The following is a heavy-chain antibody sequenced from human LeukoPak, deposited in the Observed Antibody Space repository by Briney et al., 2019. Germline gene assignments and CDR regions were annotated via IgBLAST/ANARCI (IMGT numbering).Heavy chain of an antibody. D-gene: IGHD3-22*01. V-gene: IGHV7-4-1*02. CDR2: INTNTGNP. CDR3: ARDNPKDYYDSSGMFDY. Sequence: GASVKVSCKASGYTFTSYAMNWVRQAPGQGLEWMGWINTNTGNPTYAQGFTGRFVFSLDTSVSTAYLQISSLKAEDTAVYYCARDNPKDYYDSSGMFDYWGQGTLVTVSS. J-gene: IGHJ4*02. CDR1: GYTFTSYA.